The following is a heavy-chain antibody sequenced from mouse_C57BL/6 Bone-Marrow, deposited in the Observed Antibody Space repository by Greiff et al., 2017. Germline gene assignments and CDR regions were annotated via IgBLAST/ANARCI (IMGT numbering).Heavy chain of an antibody. Sequence: VMLVESGAELVKPGASVKLSCKASGYTFTEYTIHWVKQRSGQGLEWIGWFYPGSGSIKYNEKFKDKATLTADKSSSTVYMELSRLTSEDSAVYFCARHEAWLLEDYYAMDYWGQGTSVTVSS. D-gene: IGHD2-3*01. CDR3: ARHEAWLLEDYYAMDY. V-gene: IGHV1-62-2*01. CDR2: FYPGSGSI. CDR1: GYTFTEYT. J-gene: IGHJ4*01.